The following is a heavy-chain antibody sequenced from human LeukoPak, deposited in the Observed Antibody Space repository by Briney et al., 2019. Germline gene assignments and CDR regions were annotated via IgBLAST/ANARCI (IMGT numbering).Heavy chain of an antibody. D-gene: IGHD6-6*01. Sequence: SETLSLTCTVSGYSISSGYYWGWIRQPPGKGLEWIGSIYHSGSTYYNPSLKSRVTISVDTSKNQFSLKLSSVTAADTAVYYCARGAALYYFDWWGQGTLVTVSS. CDR3: ARGAALYYFDW. J-gene: IGHJ4*02. V-gene: IGHV4-38-2*02. CDR1: GYSISSGYY. CDR2: IYHSGST.